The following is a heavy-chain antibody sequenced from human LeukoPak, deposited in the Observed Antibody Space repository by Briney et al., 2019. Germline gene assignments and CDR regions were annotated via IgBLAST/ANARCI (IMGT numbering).Heavy chain of an antibody. J-gene: IGHJ6*03. V-gene: IGHV3-48*03. CDR1: GFTFSSYE. CDR3: ARAVVVSGTYYYYMDV. D-gene: IGHD6-19*01. Sequence: GGSLRLSCAASGFTFSSYEMNWVRQAPGKGLEWVSYISSSGSTIYYADSVKGRFTISRDNAKNSLYLQMNSLRAEDTAVYYCARAVVVSGTYYYYMDVWGKGTTVTVSS. CDR2: ISSSGSTI.